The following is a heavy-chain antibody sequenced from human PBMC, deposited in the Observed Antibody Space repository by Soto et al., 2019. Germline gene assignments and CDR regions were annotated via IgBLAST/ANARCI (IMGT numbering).Heavy chain of an antibody. CDR3: ARGGEQWLVQDWFDP. D-gene: IGHD6-19*01. J-gene: IGHJ5*02. CDR2: IIPIFGTA. CDR1: GGTFSSYA. Sequence: QVQLVQSGAEVKKPGSSVKVSCKASGGTFSSYAISWVRQAPGQGLEWMGGIIPIFGTANYAQKFQVRVTITADESTSTVDMELSSLRSEDTAVYYCARGGEQWLVQDWFDPWGKGTLVTVSS. V-gene: IGHV1-69*12.